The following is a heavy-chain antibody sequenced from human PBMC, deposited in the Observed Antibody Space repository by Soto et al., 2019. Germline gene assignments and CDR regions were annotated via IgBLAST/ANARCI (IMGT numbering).Heavy chain of an antibody. CDR3: AIFDSSGYWSRFDY. CDR2: FDPEDGET. D-gene: IGHD3-22*01. J-gene: IGHJ4*02. CDR1: GYTLTELS. Sequence: ASVKVSCKVSGYTLTELSMHWVRQAPGKGLEWMGGFDPEDGETIYAQKFQGRVTTTEDTSTDTAYMELSSLRSEDTAVYYCAIFDSSGYWSRFDYWGQGTLVTVSS. V-gene: IGHV1-24*01.